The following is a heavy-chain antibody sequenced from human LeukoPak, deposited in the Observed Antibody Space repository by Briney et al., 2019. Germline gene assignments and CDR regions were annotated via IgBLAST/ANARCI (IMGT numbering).Heavy chain of an antibody. CDR2: IFNNGNT. J-gene: IGHJ3*02. V-gene: IGHV4-59*01. CDR1: GASISSYY. D-gene: IGHD3-22*01. CDR3: ARDRSYYDSSGYYYAAFDI. Sequence: SETLSLTCTVSGASISSYYWSWIRQPPGKGLEWIGCIFNNGNTNYNPSLKSRVTISLDTSKNQFSLKLRSVTAADTAVYYCARDRSYYDSSGYYYAAFDIWGQGTMVTVSS.